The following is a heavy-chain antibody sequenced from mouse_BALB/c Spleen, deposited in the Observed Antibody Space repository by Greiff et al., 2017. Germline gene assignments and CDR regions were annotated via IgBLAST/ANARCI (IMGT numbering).Heavy chain of an antibody. V-gene: IGHV5-17*02. D-gene: IGHD1-1*01. Sequence: EVKLVESGGGLVQPGGSRKLSCAASGFTFSSFGMHWVRQAPEKGLEWVAYISRGSSTIYYADTVKGRFTISRDNPKNTLFLQMTSLRSEDTAMYYCARSLYLRYYAMDYWGQGTSVTVSS. CDR3: ARSLYLRYYAMDY. J-gene: IGHJ4*01. CDR1: GFTFSSFG. CDR2: ISRGSSTI.